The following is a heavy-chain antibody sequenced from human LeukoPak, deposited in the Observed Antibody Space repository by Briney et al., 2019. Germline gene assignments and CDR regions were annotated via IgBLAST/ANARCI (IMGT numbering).Heavy chain of an antibody. D-gene: IGHD2-15*01. V-gene: IGHV4-39*01. CDR1: GGSISSSSYY. Sequence: SKTLSLTCTVSGGSISSSSYYWGWIRQPPGKGLEWIGSIYYSGSAYYNPSLKSRVTISVDTSKNQFSLKLSSVTAADTAVYYCASGVCSGGSCYAIDYWGQGTLVTVSS. CDR3: ASGVCSGGSCYAIDY. CDR2: IYYSGSA. J-gene: IGHJ4*02.